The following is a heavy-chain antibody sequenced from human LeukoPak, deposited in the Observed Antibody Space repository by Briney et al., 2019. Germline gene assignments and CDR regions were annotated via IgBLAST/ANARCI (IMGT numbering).Heavy chain of an antibody. CDR2: IRYDGSNK. V-gene: IGHV3-30*02. CDR1: GFTFSSYG. Sequence: GGSLRLSCAASGFTFSSYGMHWVRQAPGKGLEWVAFIRYDGSNKYYADSVKGRFTISRDNSKNSLYLQMNSLRAEDTAVYYCARGPGEMATIYGYWGQGTLVTVSS. J-gene: IGHJ4*02. D-gene: IGHD5-24*01. CDR3: ARGPGEMATIYGY.